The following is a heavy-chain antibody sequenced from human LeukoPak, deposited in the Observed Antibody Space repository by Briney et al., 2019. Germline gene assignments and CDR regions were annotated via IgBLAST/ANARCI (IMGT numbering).Heavy chain of an antibody. D-gene: IGHD6-13*01. CDR3: ARHAYSSSWYGAFDI. V-gene: IGHV4-59*08. Sequence: PSETLSLTCTVSGGSISSYYWSWIRQPPGKGLEWIGYIYYSGSTTYNPSLKSRVTISVDTSKNQFSLKLSSVTAADTAVYYCARHAYSSSWYGAFDIWGQGTMVTVSS. CDR1: GGSISSYY. CDR2: IYYSGST. J-gene: IGHJ3*02.